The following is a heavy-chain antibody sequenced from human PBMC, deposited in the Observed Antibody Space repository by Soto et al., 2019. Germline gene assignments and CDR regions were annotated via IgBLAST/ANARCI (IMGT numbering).Heavy chain of an antibody. CDR1: GGTFSSYA. CDR3: ASRNYYDSSGQLAFDY. CDR2: IIPIFGTA. Sequence: WASVKVSCKASGGTFSSYAISWVRQAPGQGLEWMGGIIPIFGTANYAQKFQGRVTITADESTSTAYMELSSLRSEDTAVYYCASRNYYDSSGQLAFDYWGQGTLVTVSS. J-gene: IGHJ4*02. D-gene: IGHD3-22*01. V-gene: IGHV1-69*13.